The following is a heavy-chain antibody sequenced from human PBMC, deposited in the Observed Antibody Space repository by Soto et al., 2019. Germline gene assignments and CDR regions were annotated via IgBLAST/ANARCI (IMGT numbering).Heavy chain of an antibody. V-gene: IGHV3-33*01. CDR3: ARVAGGDRPSIPGTEDY. Sequence: QVQLVESGGGVVQPGRSLRLSCAASGFTFSSYAMHWVRRAPGKGLEWVAVIWYDGGNKYYADSVKGRFTISRDNSKSTLYLQMNSLRAEDTALYYCARVAGGDRPSIPGTEDYWGQGTLVTVSS. J-gene: IGHJ4*02. CDR2: IWYDGGNK. D-gene: IGHD1-20*01. CDR1: GFTFSSYA.